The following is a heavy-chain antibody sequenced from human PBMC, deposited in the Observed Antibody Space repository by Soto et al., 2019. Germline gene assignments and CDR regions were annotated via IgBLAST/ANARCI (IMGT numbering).Heavy chain of an antibody. J-gene: IGHJ5*02. Sequence: GAAVKVSCKACGCTFTGYYMHWVRQAPGQGLEWMGWINPNSGGTNYAQKFQGRVTMTRDTSISTAYMELSRLRSDDTAVYYCAREYYYDSSGYYWFDPWGQGTLVTVSS. CDR1: GCTFTGYY. V-gene: IGHV1-2*02. CDR3: AREYYYDSSGYYWFDP. D-gene: IGHD3-22*01. CDR2: INPNSGGT.